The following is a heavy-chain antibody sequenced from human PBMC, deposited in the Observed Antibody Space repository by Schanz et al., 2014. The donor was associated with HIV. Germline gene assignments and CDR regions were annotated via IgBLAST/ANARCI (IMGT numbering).Heavy chain of an antibody. V-gene: IGHV1-2*02. CDR2: IKPNSGDT. D-gene: IGHD2-15*01. CDR3: ARNPYQLLPFDS. CDR1: GYTFTDYY. J-gene: IGHJ4*02. Sequence: QVQLVQSGAEVKKPGASVKVSCKASGYTFTDYYIHWVRQAPGQGLEWMGWIKPNSGDTYYAQKFKGKVTMTRDTSITTASLELSRLRSDDTAVYFCARNPYQLLPFDSWGQGTLVTVST.